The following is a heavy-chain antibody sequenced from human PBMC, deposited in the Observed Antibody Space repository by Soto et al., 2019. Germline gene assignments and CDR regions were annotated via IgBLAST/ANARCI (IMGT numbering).Heavy chain of an antibody. Sequence: QVQLQESGPGLVQPSGTLSLTCDVFGGSISSDHWWHWVRQAPGKGLEWIGEIHRSGTTNSNPSLKSRVTIAMDKSKNQRSLRLYSVTVADTAVFYCARSLKATSMSRPFDSWGQGTLVAVSS. CDR2: IHRSGTT. CDR1: GGSISSDHW. J-gene: IGHJ4*02. V-gene: IGHV4-4*02. CDR3: ARSLKATSMSRPFDS. D-gene: IGHD1-26*01.